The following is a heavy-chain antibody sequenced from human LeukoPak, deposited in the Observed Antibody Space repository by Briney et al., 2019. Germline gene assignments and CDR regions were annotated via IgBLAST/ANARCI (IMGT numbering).Heavy chain of an antibody. V-gene: IGHV4-39*01. CDR3: APYSSVQGWFDP. J-gene: IGHJ5*02. CDR2: MHYSGTT. CDR1: GGSIRSSTSY. D-gene: IGHD3-22*01. Sequence: SETLSLTCIVSGGSIRSSTSYWGGIRQPPGKGLEWIGSMHYSGTTYFNPSLKSRVTISVDTSKNQFSLRLASVTAADSAVYYCAPYSSVQGWFDPWGQGTLVTVSS.